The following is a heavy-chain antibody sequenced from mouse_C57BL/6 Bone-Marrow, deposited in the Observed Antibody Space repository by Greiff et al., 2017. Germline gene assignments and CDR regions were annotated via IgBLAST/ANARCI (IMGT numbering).Heavy chain of an antibody. V-gene: IGHV1-74*01. D-gene: IGHD1-1*01. CDR3: AIRLPDGSSWDY. CDR1: GYTFTSYW. Sequence: QVQLQQPGAELVKPGASVKVSCKASGYTFTSYWMHWVKQRPGQGLEWIGRIHPSDSDTNYNQKFKGKATLTVDKSSSTAYMQLSSLTSEDSAVYYCAIRLPDGSSWDYWGQGTTLTVSS. J-gene: IGHJ2*01. CDR2: IHPSDSDT.